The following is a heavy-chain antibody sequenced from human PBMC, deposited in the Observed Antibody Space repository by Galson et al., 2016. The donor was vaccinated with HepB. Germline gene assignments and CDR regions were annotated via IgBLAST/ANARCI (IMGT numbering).Heavy chain of an antibody. CDR2: ISYDGGNT. CDR1: GFTFSNYG. J-gene: IGHJ4*02. V-gene: IGHV3-30*03. CDR3: ARDSAWGYSDY. D-gene: IGHD3-16*01. Sequence: SLRLSCAASGFTFSNYGMHWVRQAPGKGLEWVAVISYDGGNTYYADSVKGRFTISRDNSKYTLYLQMNSLRPEDTAVYYCARDSAWGYSDYWGQGTLVTVSS.